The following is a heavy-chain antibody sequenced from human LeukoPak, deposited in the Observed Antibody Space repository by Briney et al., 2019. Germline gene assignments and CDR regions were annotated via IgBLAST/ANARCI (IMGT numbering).Heavy chain of an antibody. Sequence: SETLSLTCTVYGGSFSGYYWSWIRQPPGKGLEWIGEINHSGRTNYNPSLKSRVTISVDTSKNQFSLKLSSVTAADTAVYYCARLRFLEWLLPEYYFDYWGQGTLVTVSS. CDR2: INHSGRT. D-gene: IGHD3-3*01. CDR3: ARLRFLEWLLPEYYFDY. V-gene: IGHV4-34*01. J-gene: IGHJ4*02. CDR1: GGSFSGYY.